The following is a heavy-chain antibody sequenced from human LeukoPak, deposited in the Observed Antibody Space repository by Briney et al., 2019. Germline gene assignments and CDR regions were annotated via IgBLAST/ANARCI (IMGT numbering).Heavy chain of an antibody. CDR1: GFTFNNYW. J-gene: IGHJ4*02. Sequence: GGSLRLSCAASGFTFNNYWMHWVRQVPGKGLEWVSRIVGDGSTTAYADSVKGRFTISRDNAKNTLYLQVNSLRVQDTGVYYCAREGYKYGYAVGHDYWGQGILVTVSS. D-gene: IGHD5-18*01. V-gene: IGHV3-74*01. CDR2: IVGDGSTT. CDR3: AREGYKYGYAVGHDY.